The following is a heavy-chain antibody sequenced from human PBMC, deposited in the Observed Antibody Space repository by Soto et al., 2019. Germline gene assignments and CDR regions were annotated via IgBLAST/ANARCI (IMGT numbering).Heavy chain of an antibody. V-gene: IGHV5-51*01. CDR1: GYSFTNYW. D-gene: IGHD6-19*01. Sequence: GESLKISCKASGYSFTNYWIGWVRQMPGKGLEWMGTIYPGDSDTRYSPSFQGQVTFSVDKSINTAYLHWTSLKASDTAIYYCSIQLPQDSRASYNWCQATLVTV. J-gene: IGHJ4*02. CDR2: IYPGDSDT. CDR3: SIQLPQDSRASYN.